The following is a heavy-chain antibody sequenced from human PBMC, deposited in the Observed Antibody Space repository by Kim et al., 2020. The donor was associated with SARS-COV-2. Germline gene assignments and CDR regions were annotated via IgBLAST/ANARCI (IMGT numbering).Heavy chain of an antibody. J-gene: IGHJ6*02. V-gene: IGHV3-30-3*01. CDR2: TSYDGSKK. D-gene: IGHD6-19*01. Sequence: GGSLRLSCAASGFTFSSYTMFWVRQAPGKGLEWVAVTSYDGSKKDYADSAKGRFTISRDNSQNTVYLQMNSLRPEDTAVYFCARVSGWTDCMDGWGPGTTVTVSS. CDR3: ARVSGWTDCMDG. CDR1: GFTFSSYT.